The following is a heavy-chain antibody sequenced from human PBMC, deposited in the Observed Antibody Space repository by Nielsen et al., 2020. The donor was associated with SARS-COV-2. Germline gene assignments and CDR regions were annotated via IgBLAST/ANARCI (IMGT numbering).Heavy chain of an antibody. CDR2: ISAYNGNT. V-gene: IGHV1-18*01. J-gene: IGHJ3*02. CDR1: GYTFTSYG. D-gene: IGHD1-1*01. Sequence: ASVKVSCKASGYTFTSYGISWVRQAPGQGLEWMGWISAYNGNTNYAQKLQGRVTMTTDTSTSTAYMELRSLRSDDTAVYYCARDSILTNWNDMEHAFDIWGQGTMVTVSS. CDR3: ARDSILTNWNDMEHAFDI.